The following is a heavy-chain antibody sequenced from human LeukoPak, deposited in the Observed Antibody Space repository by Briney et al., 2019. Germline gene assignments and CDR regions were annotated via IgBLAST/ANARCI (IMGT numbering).Heavy chain of an antibody. D-gene: IGHD1-26*01. V-gene: IGHV3-33*06. CDR1: GFTFSSYG. Sequence: PGGSLRLSCAASGFTFSSYGMHWVRQAPGKGLEWVAVIWYDGSNKYYADSVKGRFTISRDNSKNTLYLQMNSLRAEDTAVYYCAKDMVGVYAFDIWGQGTMVTVSS. CDR2: IWYDGSNK. CDR3: AKDMVGVYAFDI. J-gene: IGHJ3*02.